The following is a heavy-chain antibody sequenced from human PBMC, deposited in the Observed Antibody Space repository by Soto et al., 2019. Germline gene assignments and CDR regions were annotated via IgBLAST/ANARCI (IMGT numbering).Heavy chain of an antibody. CDR3: ARGVPLIVRYINWFDA. D-gene: IGHD3-16*02. CDR2: IWYDGSNK. V-gene: IGHV3-33*01. CDR1: GFTFSSYG. Sequence: PGGSLRLSCAASGFTFSSYGMHWVRQAPGKGLEWVAVIWYDGSNKYYADSVKGRFTISRDNSKNTLYLQMNSLRAEDTAVYYCARGVPLIVRYINWFDAWRQGTPVTVSS. J-gene: IGHJ5*02.